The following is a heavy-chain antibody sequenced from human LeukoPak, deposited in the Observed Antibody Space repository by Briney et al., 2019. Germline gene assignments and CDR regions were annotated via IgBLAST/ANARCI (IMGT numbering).Heavy chain of an antibody. CDR1: GFTFSSYA. V-gene: IGHV3-64D*06. CDR2: ISSNGGST. CDR3: VKWGTTYRYNRLDAFDI. J-gene: IGHJ3*02. Sequence: PGGSLRLSCAASGFTFSSYAMHWVRQAPGEGLEYVSAISSNGGSTYYADSVKGRFTISRDNSKNTLYLQMSSLRAEDTAVYYCVKWGTTYRYNRLDAFDIWGQGTMVTVSS. D-gene: IGHD1-14*01.